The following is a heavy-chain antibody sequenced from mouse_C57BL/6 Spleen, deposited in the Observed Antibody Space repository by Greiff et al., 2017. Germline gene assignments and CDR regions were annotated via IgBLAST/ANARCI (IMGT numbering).Heavy chain of an antibody. CDR3: ARRITTVVGAMDY. D-gene: IGHD1-1*01. J-gene: IGHJ4*01. Sequence: VQLQQSGPELVKPGASVKMSCKASGYTFTDYNMHWVKQSHGKSLEWIGYINPNNGGTSYNQKFKGKATLTVNKSSSTAYMELRSLTSEDSAVYYCARRITTVVGAMDYWGQGTSVTVSS. CDR1: GYTFTDYN. V-gene: IGHV1-22*01. CDR2: INPNNGGT.